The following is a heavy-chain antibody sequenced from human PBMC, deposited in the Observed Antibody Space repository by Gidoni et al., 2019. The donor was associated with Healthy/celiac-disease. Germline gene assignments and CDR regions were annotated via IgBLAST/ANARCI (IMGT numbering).Heavy chain of an antibody. Sequence: QVQLVQSGAEVKKPGSSVKVSCKASGGTFSSYAISWVRQAPGQGLEWMGGIIPIFGTANYAQKFQGRVTITADKSTSTAYMELSSLRSEDTAVYYCARGSQYCSSTSCYTGAYYYYGMDVWGQGTTVTVSS. CDR1: GGTFSSYA. CDR2: IIPIFGTA. J-gene: IGHJ6*02. V-gene: IGHV1-69*06. D-gene: IGHD2-2*01. CDR3: ARGSQYCSSTSCYTGAYYYYGMDV.